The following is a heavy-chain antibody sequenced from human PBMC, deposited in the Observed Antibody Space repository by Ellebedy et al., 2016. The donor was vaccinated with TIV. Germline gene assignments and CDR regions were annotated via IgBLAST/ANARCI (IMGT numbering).Heavy chain of an antibody. D-gene: IGHD3-10*01. J-gene: IGHJ4*02. CDR1: GYTFTGYY. V-gene: IGHV1-2*02. CDR3: ASPLGELEIFDY. CDR2: INPNSGGT. Sequence: ASVKVSCXASGYTFTGYYMHWVRQAPGQGLEWMGWINPNSGGTNCAQKFQGRVTMTRDTSISTAYMELSRLRSDDTAVYYCASPLGELEIFDYWGQGTLVTVSS.